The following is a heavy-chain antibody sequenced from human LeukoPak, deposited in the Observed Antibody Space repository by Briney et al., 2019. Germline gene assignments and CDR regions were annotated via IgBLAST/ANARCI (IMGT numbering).Heavy chain of an antibody. CDR3: ARGLQETLAWLKALSAFDI. V-gene: IGHV1-18*01. J-gene: IGHJ3*02. CDR1: GYTFTSYG. CDR2: ISAYNGNT. D-gene: IGHD5-24*01. Sequence: ASVKVSCKASGYTFTSYGISWVRQAPGQGLGWMGWISAYNGNTNYAQKLQGRVTMSTDTSTSTGYMERRSLRSDDTAVYYCARGLQETLAWLKALSAFDIWGQGTMVTVSS.